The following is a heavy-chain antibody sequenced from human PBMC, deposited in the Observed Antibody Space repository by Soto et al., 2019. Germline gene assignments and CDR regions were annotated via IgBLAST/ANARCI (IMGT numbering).Heavy chain of an antibody. Sequence: VKVSCKASGFTFTSSAVQWVRQARGQRLEWIGWIVVGSGNTNYAQKFQERVTITRDMSTSTAYMELSSLRSEDTAVYYCAAVAGIQLWPYFDYWGQGTLVTVSS. J-gene: IGHJ4*02. D-gene: IGHD5-18*01. CDR1: GFTFTSSA. V-gene: IGHV1-58*01. CDR2: IVVGSGNT. CDR3: AAVAGIQLWPYFDY.